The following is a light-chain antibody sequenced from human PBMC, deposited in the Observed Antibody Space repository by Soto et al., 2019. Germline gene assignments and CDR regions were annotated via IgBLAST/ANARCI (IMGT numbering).Light chain of an antibody. J-gene: IGLJ1*01. CDR2: GVT. CDR3: SSYTSASTLLYL. CDR1: SSDVGGYNY. Sequence: QSALTQPASVSGSPGQSITISCTGTSSDVGGYNYVSWYQQLPGIAPKLLIYGVTNRPSGVSPRFSGSKSGNTASLTISGLQAEDEADYHCSSYTSASTLLYLFGTGTKVTVL. V-gene: IGLV2-14*01.